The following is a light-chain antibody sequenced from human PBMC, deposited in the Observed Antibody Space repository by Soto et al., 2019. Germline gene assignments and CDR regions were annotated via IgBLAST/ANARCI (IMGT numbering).Light chain of an antibody. CDR1: QGVSSY. CDR3: QQRSVWPT. J-gene: IGKJ4*01. CDR2: DAS. V-gene: IGKV3-11*01. Sequence: EIVLTQSPGILSLSPGEGATLSCRASQGVSSYLAWYQQKGGQAPRLLIYDASSRAPGIPARFSGSGSGTDFTLTISSLEPEDFAVYYCQQRSVWPTFGGGTKVDIK.